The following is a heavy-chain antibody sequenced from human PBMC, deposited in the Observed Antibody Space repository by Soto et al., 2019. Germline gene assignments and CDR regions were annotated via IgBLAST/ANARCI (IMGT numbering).Heavy chain of an antibody. D-gene: IGHD1-1*01. CDR2: ISWSGNT. CDR1: GGSINNYH. J-gene: IGHJ3*02. Sequence: SETLSLTCTVSGGSINNYHWNWIRQPPGKGLEWIGFISWSGNTRYSPSLQSRVAMSVDTSKNQLSLKLTSGTVADTALYYCARWGRTETTALDAFDIWGQGTMVTVS. CDR3: ARWGRTETTALDAFDI. V-gene: IGHV4-59*01.